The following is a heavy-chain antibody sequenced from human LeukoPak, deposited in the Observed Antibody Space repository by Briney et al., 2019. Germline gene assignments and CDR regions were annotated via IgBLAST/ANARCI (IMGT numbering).Heavy chain of an antibody. CDR3: AYSGSYSYEYFQH. Sequence: GGSLRLPCAASGFTFSSYAMSWVRQAPGKGLEWVSAISGSGGSTYYADSVKGRFTISRDNSKNTLYLQMNSLRAEDTAVYYCAYSGSYSYEYFQHWGQGTLVTVSS. J-gene: IGHJ1*01. CDR1: GFTFSSYA. V-gene: IGHV3-23*01. CDR2: ISGSGGST. D-gene: IGHD1-26*01.